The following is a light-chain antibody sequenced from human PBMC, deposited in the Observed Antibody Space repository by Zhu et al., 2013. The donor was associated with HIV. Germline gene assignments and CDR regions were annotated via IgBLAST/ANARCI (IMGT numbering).Light chain of an antibody. CDR2: AAS. V-gene: IGKV1-39*01. CDR3: QQSFTTPPT. J-gene: IGKJ1*01. Sequence: DIQMTQSPSSLSASVGDRATITCRASQSISSYLNWYQQRPGKAPKLLIYAASSLQRGVPSRFSGSGSGTDFTLTISSLQPEDFATYYCQQSFTTPPTFGQGTKVEIK. CDR1: QSISSY.